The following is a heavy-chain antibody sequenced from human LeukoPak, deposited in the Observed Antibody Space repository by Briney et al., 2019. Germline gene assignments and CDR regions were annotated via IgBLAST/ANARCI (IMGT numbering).Heavy chain of an antibody. CDR2: IYPADSDT. Sequence: GESLKISCKGSGYKFSTNWIAWVRQMPGKGLEWMGIIYPADSDTRYSPSFQGQVTLSADKSISTAYLQGSRLQASGPAQYYCAGLSGMATSYIDYWGQGTLVTVSS. CDR1: GYKFSTNW. V-gene: IGHV5-51*01. CDR3: AGLSGMATSYIDY. J-gene: IGHJ4*02. D-gene: IGHD3-10*01.